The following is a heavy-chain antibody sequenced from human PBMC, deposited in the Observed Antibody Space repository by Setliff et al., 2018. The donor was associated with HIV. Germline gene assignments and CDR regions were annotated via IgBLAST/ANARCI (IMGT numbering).Heavy chain of an antibody. CDR3: ARDDIVATRYYYYYYMDV. V-gene: IGHV4-59*12. CDR1: GGPISSYY. J-gene: IGHJ6*03. CDR2: IYYSGRT. D-gene: IGHD5-12*01. Sequence: SETLSLTCSVSGGPISSYYWSWIRQPPGKGLEWIGYIYYSGRTNYNPSLKSRVTISVDTSKNQFSLNLSSVTATDTALYYCARDDIVATRYYYYYYMDVWGKGIPVTVS.